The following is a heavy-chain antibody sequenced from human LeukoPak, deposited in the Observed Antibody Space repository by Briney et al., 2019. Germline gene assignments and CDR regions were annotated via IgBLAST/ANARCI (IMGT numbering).Heavy chain of an antibody. CDR3: ASEPRTYYYDSSGYYYFDY. J-gene: IGHJ4*02. V-gene: IGHV1-69*13. Sequence: ASVKVSCXASGGTFSSYAISWVRQAPGQGLGWVGGIIPIFGTANYAQKFQGRVTITADESTSTAYMELSSLRSEDTAVYYCASEPRTYYYDSSGYYYFDYWGQGTLVTVSS. CDR1: GGTFSSYA. CDR2: IIPIFGTA. D-gene: IGHD3-22*01.